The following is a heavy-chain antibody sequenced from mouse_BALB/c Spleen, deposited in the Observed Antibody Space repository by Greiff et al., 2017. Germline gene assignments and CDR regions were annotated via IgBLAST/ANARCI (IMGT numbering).Heavy chain of an antibody. CDR1: GYSITSDYA. D-gene: IGHD1-1*01. CDR2: ISYSGST. Sequence: DVKLVESGPGLVKPSQSLSLTCTVTGYSITSDYAWNWIRQFPGNKLEWMGYISYSGSTSYNPSLKSRISITRDTSKNQFFLQLNSVTTEDTATYYCARRRAYYGSSGIYYAMDYWGQGTSVTVSS. V-gene: IGHV3-2*02. J-gene: IGHJ4*01. CDR3: ARRRAYYGSSGIYYAMDY.